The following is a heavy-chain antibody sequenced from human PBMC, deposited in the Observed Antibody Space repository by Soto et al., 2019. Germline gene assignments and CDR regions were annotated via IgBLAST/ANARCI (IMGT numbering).Heavy chain of an antibody. J-gene: IGHJ4*02. CDR3: ARGREDHVDHHFGHLFDS. CDR2: VHHTGNT. CDR1: GDSIRDSF. V-gene: IGHV4-59*01. D-gene: IGHD3-10*01. Sequence: SETLSLTCTVSGDSIRDSFWSWVRQPPGKGLEWIGLVHHTGNTNYNPSLETRVTMLIDASANHFSLTLTSVTPADAAIYYCARGREDHVDHHFGHLFDSWGQGTLVTVSS.